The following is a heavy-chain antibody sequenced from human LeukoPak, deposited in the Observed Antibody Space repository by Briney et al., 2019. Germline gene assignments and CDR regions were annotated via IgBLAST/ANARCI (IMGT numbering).Heavy chain of an antibody. CDR1: GSCFTNYW. V-gene: IGHV5-51*01. J-gene: IGHJ4*02. Sequence: GASLQISCKGSGSCFTNYWIGWGRPLPGKGLEWMGIIYPGDSDTRYSPSFQGQVTISADKSISTAYLQWSSLKASDTAMYYCARHATTVVTPDYYFDYWGQGTLVTVSS. CDR2: IYPGDSDT. CDR3: ARHATTVVTPDYYFDY. D-gene: IGHD4-23*01.